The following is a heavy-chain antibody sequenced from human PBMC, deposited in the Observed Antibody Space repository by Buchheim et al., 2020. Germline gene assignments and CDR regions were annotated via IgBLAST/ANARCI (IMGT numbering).Heavy chain of an antibody. CDR1: GFTFNTYV. CDR2: YLGGGHDK. V-gene: IGHV3-30*15. CDR3: AREGGSSGHCGYFDL. D-gene: IGHD2-21*01. Sequence: QVQLVESGGGVVQPGESLRLSCAASGFTFNTYVMHWVRQAPGKGLEWVAGYLGGGHDKHYPESVKGRFIISRDNSKNTLYLEISGLRADDTAMYYCAREGGSSGHCGYFDLWGQGAL. J-gene: IGHJ4*02.